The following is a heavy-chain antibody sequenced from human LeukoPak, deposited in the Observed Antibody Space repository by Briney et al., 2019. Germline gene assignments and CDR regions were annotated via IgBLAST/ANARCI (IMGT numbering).Heavy chain of an antibody. CDR2: ISSSSG. J-gene: IGHJ6*02. V-gene: IGHV3-11*06. Sequence: PGGSLRLSCAASGFTSSDYYMSWIRQAPGRGLEWVSYISSSSGYYADSVKGRFTISRDNAKNSLYLQMNSLRAEDTAVYYCARGHYGMDVWGQGTTVTVSS. CDR3: ARGHYGMDV. CDR1: GFTSSDYY.